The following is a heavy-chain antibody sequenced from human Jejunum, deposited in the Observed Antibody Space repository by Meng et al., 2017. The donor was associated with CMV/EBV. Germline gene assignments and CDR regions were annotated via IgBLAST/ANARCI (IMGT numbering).Heavy chain of an antibody. CDR1: GAPTSNYY. CDR2: IYSGGST. Sequence: VELKEPGQGLVKPSEPVSLRCTVSGAPTSNYYWNWIRQPAGKALEWVGRIYSGGSTNYNPSLKGRVTMSVDTSKNQISLRLTSVTAADTAMYFCAKGQSTDLGYYYDIDVWGHGTLVTVSS. J-gene: IGHJ6*02. V-gene: IGHV4-4*07. D-gene: IGHD5/OR15-5a*01. CDR3: AKGQSTDLGYYYDIDV.